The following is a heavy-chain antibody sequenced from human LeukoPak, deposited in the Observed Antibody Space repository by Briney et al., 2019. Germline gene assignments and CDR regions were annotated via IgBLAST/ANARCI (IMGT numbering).Heavy chain of an antibody. V-gene: IGHV4-34*01. CDR2: INHSGST. CDR3: ARGGAHCSGGSCYSKSFDY. Sequence: SETLSLTCAVYGGSFSGYYWSWLRQPPGKGLEWIGEINHSGSTNYNPSLKSRVTISVDTSKNQFSLKLSSVTAADTAVYYCARGGAHCSGGSCYSKSFDYWGQGTLVTVSS. CDR1: GGSFSGYY. D-gene: IGHD2-15*01. J-gene: IGHJ4*02.